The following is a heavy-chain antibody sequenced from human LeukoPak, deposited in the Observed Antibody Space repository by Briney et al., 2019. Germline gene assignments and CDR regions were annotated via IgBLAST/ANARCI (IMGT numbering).Heavy chain of an antibody. V-gene: IGHV4-59*08. CDR3: ARHGYYDSGSYSFDF. Sequence: SETLSLTCSVSGGSISSYYWSWIRQPPGKGLEWIGYIYYSRSTNYNPSLKSRVTISVDTSKNQFSLKLSSVTAADTAVYYCARHGYYDSGSYSFDFWGQGTLVTVSS. D-gene: IGHD3-10*01. CDR1: GGSISSYY. CDR2: IYYSRST. J-gene: IGHJ4*02.